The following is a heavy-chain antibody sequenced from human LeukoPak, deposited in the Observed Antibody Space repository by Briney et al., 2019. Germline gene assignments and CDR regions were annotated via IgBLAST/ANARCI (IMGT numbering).Heavy chain of an antibody. CDR2: IKSDGSST. Sequence: GGSLRLSCAVSGFTFSSYWMHWVRQAPGKGLVWVSRIKSDGSSTTYADSVKGRFSISRDNAKNTLYLQMNSLRVEDTAVYYCARGRPHGNDYWGQGTLVTVSS. CDR1: GFTFSSYW. J-gene: IGHJ4*02. D-gene: IGHD4-23*01. CDR3: ARGRPHGNDY. V-gene: IGHV3-74*01.